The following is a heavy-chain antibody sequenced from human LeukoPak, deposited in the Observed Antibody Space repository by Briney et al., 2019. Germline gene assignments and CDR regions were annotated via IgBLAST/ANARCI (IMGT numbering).Heavy chain of an antibody. D-gene: IGHD2-15*01. Sequence: GGSLRLSCAAFGFTFSNYGMTWVRKAPGKKLEWVSTIVGRNGDTYYTDSVKGRSTISRDISKNSVYLQMSSLRGDDTAVYYCAKYGVVLPPGSHIPHWFDFWGQGSLVTVSS. CDR1: GFTFSNYG. CDR2: IVGRNGDT. CDR3: AKYGVVLPPGSHIPHWFDF. J-gene: IGHJ5*01. V-gene: IGHV3-23*01.